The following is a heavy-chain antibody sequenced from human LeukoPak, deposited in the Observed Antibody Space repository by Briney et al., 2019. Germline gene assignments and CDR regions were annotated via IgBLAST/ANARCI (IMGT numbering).Heavy chain of an antibody. Sequence: SETLSLTCAVSGYSISSGYYWGWIRPPPGKGLEGIGIIYHSGSTYYNPSLKSRVTISVDTSKDQFSLKLSSVTAADTAVYYCARHDDYYDSSGCFDYWGQGTLVTVSS. J-gene: IGHJ4*02. CDR3: ARHDDYYDSSGCFDY. CDR2: IYHSGST. D-gene: IGHD3-22*01. CDR1: GYSISSGYY. V-gene: IGHV4-38-2*01.